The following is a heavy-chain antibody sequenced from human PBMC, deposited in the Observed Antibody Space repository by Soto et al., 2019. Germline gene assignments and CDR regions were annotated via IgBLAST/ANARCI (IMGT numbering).Heavy chain of an antibody. D-gene: IGHD6-6*01. J-gene: IGHJ5*02. CDR2: IYYSGST. V-gene: IGHV4-39*01. CDR1: GGSISSSSYY. CDR3: ATYRGSSSGEWYNWFDP. Sequence: SLTCTVSGGSISSSSYYWGWIRQPPGKGLEWIGSIYYSGSTYYNPSLKSRVTISVDTSKNQFSLKLSSVTAADTAVYYCATYRGSSSGEWYNWFDPWGQGTLVTVSS.